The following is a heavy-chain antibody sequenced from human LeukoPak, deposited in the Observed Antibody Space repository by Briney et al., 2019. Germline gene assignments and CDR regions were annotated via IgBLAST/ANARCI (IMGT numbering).Heavy chain of an antibody. J-gene: IGHJ4*02. CDR1: GGSISSPSYY. V-gene: IGHV4-39*07. Sequence: PSETLSLTCIVSGGSISSPSYYWGWIRQPPGKGLEWIGSIYYSGSTYYNPSLKSRVTISADTSKNQFSLKLSSVTAADTAVYYCARVEFGMATIFSYWGQGTLVTVSS. CDR3: ARVEFGMATIFSY. CDR2: IYYSGST. D-gene: IGHD5-24*01.